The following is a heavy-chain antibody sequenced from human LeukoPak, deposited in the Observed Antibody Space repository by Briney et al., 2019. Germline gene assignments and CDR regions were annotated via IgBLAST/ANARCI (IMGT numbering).Heavy chain of an antibody. CDR2: ISGSGGST. CDR3: AKDGEYCSGGSCYGNAFDI. CDR1: GFTFSSYA. J-gene: IGHJ3*02. V-gene: IGHV3-23*01. Sequence: GGSLRLSCAASGFTFSSYAMSWVRQAPGKGLEWVSAISGSGGSTYYADSVKGRFTISRDNSKNTLCLQMNSLRAEDTAVYYCAKDGEYCSGGSCYGNAFDIWGQGTMVTVSS. D-gene: IGHD2-15*01.